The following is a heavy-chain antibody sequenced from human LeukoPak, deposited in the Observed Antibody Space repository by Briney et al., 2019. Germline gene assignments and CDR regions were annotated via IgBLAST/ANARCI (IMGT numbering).Heavy chain of an antibody. J-gene: IGHJ4*02. CDR1: GFTFSSYW. Sequence: GGSLRLSCGASGFTFSSYWMTWVRQAPGKGLEWVANMKQDGSQKYSVDFVEGRFTMSRDNAKNLLFLQVNSLRAEDTAVYYCARDSGKYYIDYWGQGTLVTVSS. D-gene: IGHD6-25*01. CDR3: ARDSGKYYIDY. V-gene: IGHV3-7*04. CDR2: MKQDGSQK.